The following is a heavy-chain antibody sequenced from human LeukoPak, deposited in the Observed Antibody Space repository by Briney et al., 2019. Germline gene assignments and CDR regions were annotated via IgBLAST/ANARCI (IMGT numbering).Heavy chain of an antibody. Sequence: PGGSLRLSCVASGFPFSSYWMTWVRQAPGKGLEWVANIKQDGSKKSYVDSVKGRFTISRDNSKNTLYLQMNSLRAEDTAVYYCAREHRYYFDYWGQGTLVTVSS. CDR2: IKQDGSKK. CDR1: GFPFSSYW. V-gene: IGHV3-7*01. J-gene: IGHJ4*02. CDR3: AREHRYYFDY.